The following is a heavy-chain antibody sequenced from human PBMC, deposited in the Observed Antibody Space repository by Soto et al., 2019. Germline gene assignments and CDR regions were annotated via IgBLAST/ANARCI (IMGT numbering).Heavy chain of an antibody. Sequence: EVQLVESGGGLVRPGGSLRVSCAASGFTFTEFTMNWVRQAPGEGLEWISYITKKGATIYADSVRGRFTISRDDARSTLYLQMDSLTDEDTAVYFCARDLHYAFDYWGQGILVTVSS. D-gene: IGHD3-16*01. CDR3: ARDLHYAFDY. J-gene: IGHJ4*02. CDR1: GFTFTEFT. V-gene: IGHV3-48*02. CDR2: ITKKGATI.